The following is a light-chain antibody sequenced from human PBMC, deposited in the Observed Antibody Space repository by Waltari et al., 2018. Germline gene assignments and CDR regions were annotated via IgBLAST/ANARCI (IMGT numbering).Light chain of an antibody. Sequence: ELVFTQSPDTLSLSPGEPATLACRASQSVSRYLAWYQQKPGQAPRLLIYEASSTPTGIADRFSGSGSGTDVSLTISRLEPDDFAVYYCQKYVSLPATFGQGTKVEIK. CDR2: EAS. CDR3: QKYVSLPAT. V-gene: IGKV3-20*01. J-gene: IGKJ1*01. CDR1: QSVSRY.